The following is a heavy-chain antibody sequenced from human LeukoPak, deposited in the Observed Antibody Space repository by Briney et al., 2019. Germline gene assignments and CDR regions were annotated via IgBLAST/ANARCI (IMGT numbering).Heavy chain of an antibody. CDR1: GGSISSYY. CDR2: IYYSGST. V-gene: IGHV4-59*12. CDR3: ARLSFGELWLDY. J-gene: IGHJ4*02. D-gene: IGHD3-10*01. Sequence: SETLSLTCTVSGGSISSYYWSWIRQPPGKGLEWIGYIYYSGSTNYNPSLKSRVTMSVDTSKNQFSLKLSSVTAADTAVYYCARLSFGELWLDYWGQGTLVTVSS.